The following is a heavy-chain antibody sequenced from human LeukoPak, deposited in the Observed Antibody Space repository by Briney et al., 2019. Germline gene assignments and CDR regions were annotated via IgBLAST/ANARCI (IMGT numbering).Heavy chain of an antibody. D-gene: IGHD6-13*01. CDR1: GFTFSSYW. Sequence: GGSLRLSCAASGFTFSSYWMHWVRQAPGKGLVWVSRINSDGSSTSYADSVKGRFTISRDNAKNTLYLQMNSLRAEDTAVYYCARAAAGTRYYYYMDVWGKGTTVTISS. J-gene: IGHJ6*03. CDR3: ARAAAGTRYYYYMDV. CDR2: INSDGSST. V-gene: IGHV3-74*01.